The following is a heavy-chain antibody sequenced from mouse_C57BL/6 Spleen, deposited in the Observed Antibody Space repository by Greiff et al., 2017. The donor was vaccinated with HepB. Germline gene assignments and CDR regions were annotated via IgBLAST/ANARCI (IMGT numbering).Heavy chain of an antibody. CDR1: GYTFTSYW. J-gene: IGHJ1*03. CDR3: ARCGVYYGNRGWYFDV. Sequence: VQLQQPGAELVKPGASVKLSCKASGYTFTSYWITWVKQRPGQGLEWIGDIYPGSSSTNYNEKFKSKATLTVATSSSTAYMQLSSLTSEDSAVYYCARCGVYYGNRGWYFDVWGTGTTVTVSS. D-gene: IGHD2-1*01. CDR2: IYPGSSST. V-gene: IGHV1-55*01.